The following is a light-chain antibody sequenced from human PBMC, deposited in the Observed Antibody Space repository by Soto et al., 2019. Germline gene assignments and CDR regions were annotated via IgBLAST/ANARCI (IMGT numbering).Light chain of an antibody. Sequence: EIVMTQSPATLSVSPGERATLSCRASQSVSSNLGWYQQKPGQAPRLLIYGASARATGIPARFSGSGSGTEFTLPISSLQSEDFAVYYCQQYNNWPLSFGGGTKVEIK. CDR2: GAS. CDR1: QSVSSN. V-gene: IGKV3-15*01. CDR3: QQYNNWPLS. J-gene: IGKJ4*01.